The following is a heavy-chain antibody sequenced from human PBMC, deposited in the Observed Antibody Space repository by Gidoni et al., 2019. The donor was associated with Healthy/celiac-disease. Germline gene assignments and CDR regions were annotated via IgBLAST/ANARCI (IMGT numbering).Heavy chain of an antibody. V-gene: IGHV4-39*01. D-gene: IGHD3-22*01. Sequence: QLQLQESGPGLVKPSETLSLTCTVSGGSISSSSYYWGWIRQPPGKGLEWIGSIYYGGSTYYNPSLKSRVTISVDTSKNQFSLKLSSVTAADTAVYYCARHAFFYDSSGYYPPDAFDIWGQGTMVTVSS. CDR3: ARHAFFYDSSGYYPPDAFDI. J-gene: IGHJ3*02. CDR2: IYYGGST. CDR1: GGSISSSSYY.